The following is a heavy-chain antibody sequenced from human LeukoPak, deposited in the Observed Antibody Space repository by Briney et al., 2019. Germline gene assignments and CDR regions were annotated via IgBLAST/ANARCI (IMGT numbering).Heavy chain of an antibody. CDR3: ARISSLAVAGIN. J-gene: IGHJ4*02. Sequence: GGSLRLSCAASGFTFSSYAMSWVRQAPGKGLEWVSAISGSGGSTYYADSVKGRFTISRDNSKNTLYPQMSSLRAEDTAVYYCARISSLAVAGINWGQGTLVTVSS. CDR2: ISGSGGST. D-gene: IGHD6-19*01. V-gene: IGHV3-23*01. CDR1: GFTFSSYA.